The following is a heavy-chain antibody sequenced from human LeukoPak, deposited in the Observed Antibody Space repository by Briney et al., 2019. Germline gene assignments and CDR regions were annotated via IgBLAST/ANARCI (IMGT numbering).Heavy chain of an antibody. J-gene: IGHJ4*02. CDR1: GFIVSSNY. D-gene: IGHD1-1*01. Sequence: PGGSLRLSCAASGFIVSSNYMSWVRQAPGEGLEWVSYISSGSGSIYYADSVKGRFTISRDNAKNSLYLQMNSLRDEDTAVYYCARANWNDFDYWGQGTLVTVSS. CDR2: ISSGSGSI. V-gene: IGHV3-48*02. CDR3: ARANWNDFDY.